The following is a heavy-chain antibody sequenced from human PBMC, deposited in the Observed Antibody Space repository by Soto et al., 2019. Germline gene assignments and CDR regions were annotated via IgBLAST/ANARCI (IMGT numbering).Heavy chain of an antibody. Sequence: GGSLRLSCAASGFTFSSCGMHWVRQAPGKGLEWVAVIWYDGSNKYYADSVKGRFTISRDNSKNTLYLQMNSLRAEDTAVYYCARGERDTAMGRTYYYYMDVWGKGTTVTVSS. CDR3: ARGERDTAMGRTYYYYMDV. CDR1: GFTFSSCG. V-gene: IGHV3-33*01. D-gene: IGHD5-18*01. CDR2: IWYDGSNK. J-gene: IGHJ6*03.